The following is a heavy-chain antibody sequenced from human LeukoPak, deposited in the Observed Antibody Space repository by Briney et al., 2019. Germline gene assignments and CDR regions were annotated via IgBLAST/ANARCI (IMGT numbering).Heavy chain of an antibody. Sequence: ASVKVSCKASGYTFTSYGISWVRQAPGQGLEWMGWISAYNGNTRYSQRFQGRVTITRDTSANTAYMEVTSLRSEDTAVYYCARGIWSRTVSSYYFDYWGQGTLVTVSS. CDR2: ISAYNGNT. V-gene: IGHV1-18*01. D-gene: IGHD3-3*01. J-gene: IGHJ4*02. CDR3: ARGIWSRTVSSYYFDY. CDR1: GYTFTSYG.